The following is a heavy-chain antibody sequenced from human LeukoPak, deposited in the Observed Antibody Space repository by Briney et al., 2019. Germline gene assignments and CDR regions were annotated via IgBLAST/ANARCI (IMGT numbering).Heavy chain of an antibody. V-gene: IGHV1-18*01. CDR2: ISAYNGNT. D-gene: IGHD1-26*01. Sequence: ASVKVSCKASHYTFTSYDISWVRQAPGQGLEWMGWISAYNGNTNYAQKLQNRVTMTTDTSTSTAYMELRSLRSDDTAVYYCARAGDSGSYYGWLDPWGQGTRVTVSS. J-gene: IGHJ5*02. CDR3: ARAGDSGSYYGWLDP. CDR1: HYTFTSYD.